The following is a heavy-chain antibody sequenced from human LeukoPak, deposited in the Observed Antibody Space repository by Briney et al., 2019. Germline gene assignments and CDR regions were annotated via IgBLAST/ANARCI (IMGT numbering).Heavy chain of an antibody. CDR3: ATDFVLGYCSGGSCYLN. CDR1: GYTFTGYY. J-gene: IGHJ4*02. D-gene: IGHD2-15*01. Sequence: ASVKVSCKASGYTFTGYYMHWVRQAPGQGLEWMGWINPNSGGTNYAQKFQGRVTMTRDTSISTAYMELSRLRSEDTAVYYCATDFVLGYCSGGSCYLNWGQGTLVTVSS. V-gene: IGHV1-2*02. CDR2: INPNSGGT.